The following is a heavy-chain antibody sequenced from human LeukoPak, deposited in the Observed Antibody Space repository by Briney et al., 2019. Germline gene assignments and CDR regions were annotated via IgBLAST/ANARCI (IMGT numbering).Heavy chain of an antibody. CDR1: GFTFSSYS. J-gene: IGHJ3*02. CDR2: ISSSSSYI. V-gene: IGHV3-21*01. CDR3: ARELVADAFDI. Sequence: GGSLRLSCATFGFTFSSYSMNWVRQAPGKGLEWVSSISSSSSYIYYADSVKGRFTISRDNAKNSLYLQMNSLRAEDTAVYYCARELVADAFDIWGQGTMVTVSS.